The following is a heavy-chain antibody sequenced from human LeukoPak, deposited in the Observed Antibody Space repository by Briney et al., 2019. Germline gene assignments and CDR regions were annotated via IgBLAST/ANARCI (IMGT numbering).Heavy chain of an antibody. D-gene: IGHD3-3*01. J-gene: IGHJ4*02. Sequence: GRSPRLSCAASGFTFSEYAMHWVRQAPGKGLEWVAVISYDGRQKYYGDSVKGRFTISRDNPKNTLYLQMNSLRDDDTAVYYCARVFLERLTSGYFDNWGQGTLVTVSP. CDR2: ISYDGRQK. V-gene: IGHV3-30-3*01. CDR1: GFTFSEYA. CDR3: ARVFLERLTSGYFDN.